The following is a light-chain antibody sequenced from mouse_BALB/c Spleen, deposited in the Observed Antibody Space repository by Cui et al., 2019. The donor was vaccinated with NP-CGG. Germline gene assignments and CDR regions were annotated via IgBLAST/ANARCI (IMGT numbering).Light chain of an antibody. Sequence: QAVLRQQPALTTSPGETVTLTCRSSTGAVTTSNYANWVQEKPDHLFTGLIGGTNNRAPGVPARFSGSLIGDKAALIITGAQTEDEAIYFCALWYSNHWVFGGGTKLTVL. CDR2: GTN. J-gene: IGLJ1*01. CDR3: ALWYSNHWV. V-gene: IGLV1*01. CDR1: TGAVTTSNY.